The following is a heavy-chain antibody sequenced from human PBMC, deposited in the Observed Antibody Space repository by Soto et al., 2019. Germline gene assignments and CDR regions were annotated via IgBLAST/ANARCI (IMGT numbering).Heavy chain of an antibody. CDR1: GLTFNNYA. J-gene: IGHJ4*02. Sequence: EVQLLESGGGLVQPGGSLRLSCAASGLTFNNYAMSWVRQAPGKGLEWVSLISGSGAGTYYADSVKGQFTISRDSSKNTLYLQMNSLRAEDTAVYYCARDLVAKPAYWGQGTLVTVSS. CDR2: ISGSGAGT. V-gene: IGHV3-23*01. CDR3: ARDLVAKPAY. D-gene: IGHD2-21*01.